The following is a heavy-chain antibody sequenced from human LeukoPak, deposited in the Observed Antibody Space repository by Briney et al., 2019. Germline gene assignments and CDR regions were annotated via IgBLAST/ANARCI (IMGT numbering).Heavy chain of an antibody. CDR3: VRVGGYGGQYFDY. CDR1: GFTFSNHW. V-gene: IGHV3-53*01. CDR2: IYSGGST. D-gene: IGHD4-23*01. J-gene: IGHJ4*02. Sequence: GGSLRLSCAASGFTFSNHWMIWVRQAPGKGLEWVSVIYSGGSTYYADSVKGRFTISRDNSKNTLYLQMNSLRAEDTAVYYCVRVGGYGGQYFDYWGQGTLATVSS.